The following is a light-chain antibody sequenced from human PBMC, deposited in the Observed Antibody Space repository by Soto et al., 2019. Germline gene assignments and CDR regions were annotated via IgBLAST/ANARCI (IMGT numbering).Light chain of an antibody. V-gene: IGLV2-14*01. Sequence: QSALTQPASVSGSPGQSITISCTGTGDDVGAYNYVSWYQQHPGKAPKLMIYEVSTRPSGVSNRFSGSKSGKTASLTISGLQPEDEADYYCSSYTTTSSLIFGTGTKLTVL. CDR3: SSYTTTSSLI. CDR2: EVS. J-gene: IGLJ1*01. CDR1: GDDVGAYNY.